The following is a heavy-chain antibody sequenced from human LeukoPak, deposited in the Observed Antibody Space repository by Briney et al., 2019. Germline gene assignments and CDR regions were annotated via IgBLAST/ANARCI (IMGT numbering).Heavy chain of an antibody. J-gene: IGHJ4*02. V-gene: IGHV3-23*01. CDR3: AKDLYTVPGACDN. CDR1: GFTFSTYA. CDR2: ISVKSNRT. D-gene: IGHD6-19*01. Sequence: GGSLRLSCAASGFTFSTYAVSWVRQAPGKGLEWVSGISVKSNRTYYADSVEGRFTISTDISKNTLYLQMNSLSAEDTAIYYCAKDLYTVPGACDNWGQGTQVTVSS.